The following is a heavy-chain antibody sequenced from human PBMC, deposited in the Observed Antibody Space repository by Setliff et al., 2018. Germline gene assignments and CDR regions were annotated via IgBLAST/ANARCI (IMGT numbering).Heavy chain of an antibody. V-gene: IGHV4-39*07. J-gene: IGHJ4*02. CDR2: IYYSGST. Sequence: SETLSLTCTVSGGSISSSSYYWGWIRQPPGKGLEWIGSIYYSGSTYYNPSLKSRVTISVDTSKNQFSLKLSSVTAADTAVYYCARGRMYYNFWSGYSDYWGQGTQVTVSS. D-gene: IGHD3-3*01. CDR1: GGSISSSSYY. CDR3: ARGRMYYNFWSGYSDY.